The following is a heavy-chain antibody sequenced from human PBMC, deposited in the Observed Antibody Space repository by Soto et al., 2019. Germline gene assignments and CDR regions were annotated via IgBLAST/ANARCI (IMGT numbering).Heavy chain of an antibody. V-gene: IGHV4-39*07. J-gene: IGHJ4*02. CDR3: ARGSRAYDSSGYYFEY. Sequence: SETLSLTCAVSGASISRTGFHWGWIRQPPGQGLEWIGSLYEGETTFYNSSLKSRVTISADTSKNHFSLKLRSEDTAVYYCARGSRAYDSSGYYFEYWGQGTLVTVSS. CDR2: LYEGETT. D-gene: IGHD3-22*01. CDR1: GASISRTGFH.